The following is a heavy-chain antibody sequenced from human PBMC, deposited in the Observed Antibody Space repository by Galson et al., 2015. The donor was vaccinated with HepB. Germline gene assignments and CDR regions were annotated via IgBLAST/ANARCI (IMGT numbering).Heavy chain of an antibody. D-gene: IGHD1-1*01. V-gene: IGHV3-9*01. CDR2: INWNGGTR. CDR1: RFTFDDYA. J-gene: IGHJ4*02. Sequence: SLRLSCAASRFTFDDYAMHWVRQVPGKGLEWVAGINWNGGTRNYAESVKGRFTISRDNAKDSLYLQMNSLRVGDSAFYYCTKDAGYNNGIDYWGQGTLVTVSS. CDR3: TKDAGYNNGIDY.